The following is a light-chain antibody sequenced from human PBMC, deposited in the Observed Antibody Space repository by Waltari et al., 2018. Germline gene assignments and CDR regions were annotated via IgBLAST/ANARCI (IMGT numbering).Light chain of an antibody. V-gene: IGLV2-14*03. CDR2: HDS. Sequence: QSALTQPASVSGSPGQSISISCTGTSSDVGDFNYVACYQQHPGKAPQVMIWHDSNRPSGVSNRFSGSKSGNTASLTISGLRADDEADYYCCSYAGSYTFDVVFGGGTKLTVL. CDR3: CSYAGSYTFDVV. CDR1: SSDVGDFNY. J-gene: IGLJ2*01.